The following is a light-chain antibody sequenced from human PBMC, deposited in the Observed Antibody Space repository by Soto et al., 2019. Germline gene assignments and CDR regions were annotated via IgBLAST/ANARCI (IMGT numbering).Light chain of an antibody. CDR3: RHCSNYRLFT. J-gene: IGKJ5*01. CDR1: QSVGSD. V-gene: IGKV3D-11*02. Sequence: MSLSPATLSVSSVEIATLSCSASQSVGSDLAWYQQKPGQAPRLVIYDIFTRATGVPTRISGSGPGTDFTLTISSREAEDFAVYYFRHCSNYRLFTFGQGTRLEIK. CDR2: DIF.